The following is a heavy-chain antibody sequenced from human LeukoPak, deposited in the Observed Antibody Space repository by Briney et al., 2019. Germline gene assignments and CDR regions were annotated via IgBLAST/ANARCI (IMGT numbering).Heavy chain of an antibody. V-gene: IGHV3-15*01. CDR2: IKSKAVGGKV. CDR1: GFTFSNAW. CDR3: VVCATETWFDP. J-gene: IGHJ5*01. D-gene: IGHD2-15*01. Sequence: KSGGSLRLSCVVSGFTFSNAWMNWVRQAPGKGLEWVGRIKSKAVGGKVDDAAPVKGRFTISRDDSKNTVYLLMNNLKTEDTAVYFPVVCATETWFDPWGQGSLVIVSS.